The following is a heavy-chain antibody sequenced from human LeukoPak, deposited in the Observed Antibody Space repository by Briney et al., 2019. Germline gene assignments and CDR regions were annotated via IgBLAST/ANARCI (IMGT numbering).Heavy chain of an antibody. CDR1: GYTFTGYY. D-gene: IGHD3-22*01. Sequence: ASVTVSCKASGYTFTGYYMHWVRQAPGQGLEWMGWINPNSGGTNYAQKFQGRVTMTRDTPISTAYMELSRLRSDDTAVYYCARDLDYYDSSGYPPGYWGQGTLVTVSS. J-gene: IGHJ4*02. CDR3: ARDLDYYDSSGYPPGY. CDR2: INPNSGGT. V-gene: IGHV1-2*02.